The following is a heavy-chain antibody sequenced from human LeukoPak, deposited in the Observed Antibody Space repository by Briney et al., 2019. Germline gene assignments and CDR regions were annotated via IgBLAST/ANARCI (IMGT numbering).Heavy chain of an antibody. J-gene: IGHJ5*02. V-gene: IGHV4-59*01. CDR3: APYCSGVTCYSVP. CDR2: IYYSGST. CDR1: GGSISSYY. Sequence: PSETLSLTCTVSGGSISSYYWNWIRQPPGKGLEWIGYIYYSGSTDYNPSLESRVTLSLDTSKNHFSLKLSSVTAADTAVYYCAPYCSGVTCYSVPWGQGTLVTVSS. D-gene: IGHD2-15*01.